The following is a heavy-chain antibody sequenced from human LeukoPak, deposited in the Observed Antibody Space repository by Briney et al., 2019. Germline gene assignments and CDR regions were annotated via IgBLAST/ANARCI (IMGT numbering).Heavy chain of an antibody. V-gene: IGHV1-46*01. CDR1: GYTFTSYY. CDR3: AGDRGGYYAFDI. D-gene: IGHD1-26*01. Sequence: ASVKVSCKASGYTFTSYYMHWVRQAPGQGLEWMGIINPSGGSTSYAQKFQGRVTMTRDTSTSTVYMELSSLRSEDTAVYYCAGDRGGYYAFDIWGQGTMVTVSS. J-gene: IGHJ3*02. CDR2: INPSGGST.